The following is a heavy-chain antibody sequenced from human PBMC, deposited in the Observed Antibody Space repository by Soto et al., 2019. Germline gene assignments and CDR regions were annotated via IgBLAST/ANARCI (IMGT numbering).Heavy chain of an antibody. Sequence: ASVKVSCQASGYTFTSYYMHWVRQAPGQGLEWMGRINPNSGSTNYAQKFQGWVTMTRDTSISTAYMELSRLRSDDTAVYYCARGTTIFGVVMIYYYYGMDVWGQGTTVTVSS. V-gene: IGHV1-2*04. D-gene: IGHD3-3*01. CDR2: INPNSGST. J-gene: IGHJ6*02. CDR1: GYTFTSYY. CDR3: ARGTTIFGVVMIYYYYGMDV.